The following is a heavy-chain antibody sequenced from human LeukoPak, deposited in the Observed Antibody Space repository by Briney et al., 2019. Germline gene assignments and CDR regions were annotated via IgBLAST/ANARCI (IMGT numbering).Heavy chain of an antibody. Sequence: GGSLRLSCAASGFTFSSYAMSWVRQAPGKGLEWVSAISGSGGSTYYADPVKGRFTISRDNSKNTLYLQMNSLRAEDTAVYYCAPRAGIAVAGDAFDIWGQGTMVTVSS. D-gene: IGHD6-19*01. CDR1: GFTFSSYA. V-gene: IGHV3-23*01. CDR3: APRAGIAVAGDAFDI. CDR2: ISGSGGST. J-gene: IGHJ3*02.